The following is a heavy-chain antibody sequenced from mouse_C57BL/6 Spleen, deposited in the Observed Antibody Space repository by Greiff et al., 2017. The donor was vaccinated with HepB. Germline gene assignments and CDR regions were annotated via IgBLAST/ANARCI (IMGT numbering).Heavy chain of an antibody. J-gene: IGHJ3*01. Sequence: EVHLVESGGGLVKPGGSLKLSCAASGFTFSDYGMHWVRQAPEKGLEWVAYISSGSSTIYYADTVKGRFTISRDNAKNTLFLQMTSLRSEDTAMYYCARQDYGTGLFAYWGQGTLVTVSA. D-gene: IGHD1-1*01. CDR3: ARQDYGTGLFAY. V-gene: IGHV5-17*01. CDR2: ISSGSSTI. CDR1: GFTFSDYG.